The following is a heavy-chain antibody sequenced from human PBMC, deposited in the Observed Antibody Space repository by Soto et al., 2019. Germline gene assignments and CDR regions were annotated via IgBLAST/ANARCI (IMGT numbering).Heavy chain of an antibody. J-gene: IGHJ4*02. CDR2: TYYRSEWYT. D-gene: IGHD3-16*01. Sequence: SQTLSLTCAISGDSVSSNRAAWNWIRQSPSRGLEWLGRTYYRSEWYTDYDVSVESRITINPDTSKNQFSLHLNSVTPDDTAVYFCARDHRRGSYGQFDFWGQGTLVTVSS. CDR1: GDSVSSNRAA. CDR3: ARDHRRGSYGQFDF. V-gene: IGHV6-1*01.